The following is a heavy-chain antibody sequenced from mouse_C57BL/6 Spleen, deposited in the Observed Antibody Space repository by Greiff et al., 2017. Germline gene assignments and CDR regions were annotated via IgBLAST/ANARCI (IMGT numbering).Heavy chain of an antibody. CDR1: GFNFKDDY. CDR2: IDPENGDT. J-gene: IGHJ4*01. Sequence: VHVQQSGAELVRPGASVKMSCTASGFNFKDDYMHWVKQRPEQGLEWIGWIDPENGDTGYASKFQGKATIAADTSSNTAYLQLSSLTSEDTAVYYCTATARGDAMDFWDRGNSITVTA. D-gene: IGHD6-1*01. CDR3: TATARGDAMDF. V-gene: IGHV14-4*01.